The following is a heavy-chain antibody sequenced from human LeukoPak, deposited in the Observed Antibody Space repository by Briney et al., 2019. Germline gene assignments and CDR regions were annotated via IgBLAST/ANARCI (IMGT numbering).Heavy chain of an antibody. V-gene: IGHV1-18*01. Sequence: ASVTVSFKASGYTFTIYGISWVRQAPGQGLEWMGWISAYNGNTNYAQKLQGRVTMTTDTSTSTFYMELSSLRSEDTAVYYCARHSLPGTTPFDYWGQGTLVTVSS. D-gene: IGHD1-1*01. J-gene: IGHJ4*02. CDR2: ISAYNGNT. CDR3: ARHSLPGTTPFDY. CDR1: GYTFTIYG.